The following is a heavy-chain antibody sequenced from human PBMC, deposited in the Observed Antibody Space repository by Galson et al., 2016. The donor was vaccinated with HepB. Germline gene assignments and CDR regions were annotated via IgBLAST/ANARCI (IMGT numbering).Heavy chain of an antibody. D-gene: IGHD2-15*01. CDR2: ISTYNGNT. V-gene: IGHV1-18*01. CDR1: GYIFTSYG. J-gene: IGHJ4*02. Sequence: SVKVSCKASGYIFTSYGISWVRRAPGQGLEWMGWISTYNGNTNSAEHLQGRVIMTTDTSTSTVYMELRSLGSDDTAVYYCATDVGGTGPFDYWGQGALVTVSS. CDR3: ATDVGGTGPFDY.